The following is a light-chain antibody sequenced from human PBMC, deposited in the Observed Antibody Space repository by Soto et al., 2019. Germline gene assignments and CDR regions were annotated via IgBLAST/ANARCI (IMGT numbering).Light chain of an antibody. CDR2: GAS. CDR3: QHYESSPPSYT. J-gene: IGKJ2*01. Sequence: EIVLTQSPGTLSLPPGERVTLSCRASQSLTSSYLAWYQQKPGQAPRLLIYGASSRATGIPDRFSGSGSGTDFTLTISRLEPEDFAVYYCQHYESSPPSYTFGQGTKLEIK. CDR1: QSLTSSY. V-gene: IGKV3-20*01.